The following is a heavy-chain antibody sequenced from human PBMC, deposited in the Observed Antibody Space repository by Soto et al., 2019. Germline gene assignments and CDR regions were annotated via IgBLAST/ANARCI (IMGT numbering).Heavy chain of an antibody. D-gene: IGHD6-19*01. Sequence: SETLSLTCTVSGGSISSYYWSWIRQPPGKGLEWIGYIYYSGSTNYNPSLKSRVTISVDTSKNQFSLKLSSVTAADTAVYYCASFKTIAVAGNWFDPWGQGTLVTVSS. CDR1: GGSISSYY. CDR2: IYYSGST. V-gene: IGHV4-59*08. J-gene: IGHJ5*02. CDR3: ASFKTIAVAGNWFDP.